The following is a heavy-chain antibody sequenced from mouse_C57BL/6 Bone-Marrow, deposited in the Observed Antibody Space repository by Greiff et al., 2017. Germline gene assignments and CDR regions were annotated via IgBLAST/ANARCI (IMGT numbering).Heavy chain of an antibody. CDR2: ISYDGSN. V-gene: IGHV3-6*01. Sequence: DVKLVESGPGLVKPSQSLSLTCSVTGYSITSGYYWNWIRQFPGNKLEWMGYISYDGSNNYNPSLKNPISITRDTSTNQVFLKLNSVTTEDTATYYCARDYSNFYYAMDYWGQGTSVTVSS. CDR3: ARDYSNFYYAMDY. D-gene: IGHD2-5*01. CDR1: GYSITSGYY. J-gene: IGHJ4*01.